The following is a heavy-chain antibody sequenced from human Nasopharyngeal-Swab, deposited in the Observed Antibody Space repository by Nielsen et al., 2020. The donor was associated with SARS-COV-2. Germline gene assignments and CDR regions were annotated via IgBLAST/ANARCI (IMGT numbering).Heavy chain of an antibody. J-gene: IGHJ4*02. CDR2: INPNSGDT. CDR3: ARVYSRSFEY. Sequence: ASVKVFCKASGYIFTDYYMHWVRQAPGQGLEWMGRINPNSGDTNYAQKFQGRVTMTRDTSISTAYMELSRLRSDDTAVYYCARVYSRSFEYWGQGTQVTVSS. V-gene: IGHV1-2*06. D-gene: IGHD6-6*01. CDR1: GYIFTDYY.